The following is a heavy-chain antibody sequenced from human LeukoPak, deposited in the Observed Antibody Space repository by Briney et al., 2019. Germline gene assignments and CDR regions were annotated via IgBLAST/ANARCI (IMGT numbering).Heavy chain of an antibody. CDR1: GFTFSSYA. CDR3: ARAGGSGPFDI. CDR2: ISYDGSNK. J-gene: IGHJ3*02. D-gene: IGHD3-10*01. Sequence: GGSLRLSCAASGFTFSSYAMHWVRQAPGKGLEWVAVISYDGSNKYYADSVKGRFTISRDNSKNTLYLQMNSLRAEDTAVYYCARAGGSGPFDIWGQGTMVTVSS. V-gene: IGHV3-30-3*01.